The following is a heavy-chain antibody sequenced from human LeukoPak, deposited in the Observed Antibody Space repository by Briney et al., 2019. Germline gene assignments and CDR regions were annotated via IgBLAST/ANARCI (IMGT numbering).Heavy chain of an antibody. V-gene: IGHV1-2*02. CDR3: ARVSTSGYRDWLGS. CDR2: IYPKSGGT. J-gene: IGHJ5*02. D-gene: IGHD3-9*01. CDR1: GYTFTDYY. Sequence: ASVKVSCNASGYTFTDYYILWVRQAPGQGLEWMGWIYPKSGGTNSAQKFQGRVTMTRDTSISTAYMELSRLKFDDTAVYYCARVSTSGYRDWLGSWGQGTLVTVSS.